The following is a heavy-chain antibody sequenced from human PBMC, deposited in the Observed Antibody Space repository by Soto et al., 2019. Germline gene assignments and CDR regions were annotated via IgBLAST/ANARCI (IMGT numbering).Heavy chain of an antibody. CDR2: IYCSGST. V-gene: IGHV4-31*03. CDR3: ARVRRTEGHLDYWYFDV. Sequence: QVQLQESGPGLVKPSQTLSLTCTVSGDSISNGAYYWTWIRQLPGKGLEWIGYIYCSGSTYYIPSLQSRVTIAVDASQNQFSLKLTSVTAADTAVYYCARVRRTEGHLDYWYFDVWGHGTLVTVSS. J-gene: IGHJ2*01. D-gene: IGHD1-1*01. CDR1: GDSISNGAYY.